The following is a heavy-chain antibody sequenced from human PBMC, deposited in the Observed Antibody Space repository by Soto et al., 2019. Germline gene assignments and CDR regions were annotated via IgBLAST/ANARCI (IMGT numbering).Heavy chain of an antibody. CDR3: ARDRGGYYDRYGMDV. Sequence: PSETLSLTCTVSGGSISSYYWSWIRQPPGKGLEWIGYIYNSGSTNYNPSLKSRVTISVDTSKNQFSLKLSSVTAADTAVYYCARDRGGYYDRYGMDVWGQGTTVTVSS. J-gene: IGHJ6*02. D-gene: IGHD3-22*01. CDR2: IYNSGST. V-gene: IGHV4-59*01. CDR1: GGSISSYY.